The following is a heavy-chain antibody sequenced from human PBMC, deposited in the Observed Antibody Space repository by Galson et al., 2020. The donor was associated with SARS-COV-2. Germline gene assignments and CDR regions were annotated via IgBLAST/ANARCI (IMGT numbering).Heavy chain of an antibody. CDR3: ARGTVERPVGY. J-gene: IGHJ4*02. D-gene: IGHD1-1*01. CDR1: GGSLSGYF. V-gene: IGHV4-34*01. Sequence: KTSETLSLTCAVYGGSLSGYFWNWIRQPPGKGLEWIGEINHSGYTNYNPSLKSRVTISIDTSKNQFFLNVNSVTAADTAVYYCARGTVERPVGYWGQGTLVTVSS. CDR2: INHSGYT.